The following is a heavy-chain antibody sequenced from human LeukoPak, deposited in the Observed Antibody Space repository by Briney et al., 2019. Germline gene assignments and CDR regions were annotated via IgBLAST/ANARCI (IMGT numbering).Heavy chain of an antibody. CDR2: ISWNSGSI. D-gene: IGHD6-19*01. J-gene: IGHJ4*02. CDR1: GFTFDDYA. CDR3: AKGIGGSGWPFDY. V-gene: IGHV3-9*01. Sequence: SLRLSCAASGFTFDDYAMHWVRQAPGKGLEWVSGISWNSGSIGYADSVKGRFTISRDNAKNSLYLQMNSLRAEDTALYYCAKGIGGSGWPFDYWGQGTLVTVSS.